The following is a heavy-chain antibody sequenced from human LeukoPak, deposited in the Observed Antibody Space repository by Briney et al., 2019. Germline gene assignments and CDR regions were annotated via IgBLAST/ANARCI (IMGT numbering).Heavy chain of an antibody. J-gene: IGHJ6*03. CDR2: LSPDGSST. D-gene: IGHD1-14*01. V-gene: IGHV3-74*01. CDR1: GFTFSSYW. Sequence: GGSLRLSCAASGFTFSSYWMQWVRQAPGKGLVWVSRLSPDGSSTTSADSVKGRFTISRDNAKNSLYLQMNSLRAEDTAVYYCARPPGPYYYYYMDVWGKGTTVTVSS. CDR3: ARPPGPYYYYYMDV.